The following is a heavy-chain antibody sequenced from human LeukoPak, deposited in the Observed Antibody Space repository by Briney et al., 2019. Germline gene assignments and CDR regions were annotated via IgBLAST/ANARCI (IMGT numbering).Heavy chain of an antibody. Sequence: SETLSLTCAVYGGSFSGYYWSWISQPPGKWMEWIGEINHSGSTNYNPSRKSRVTISVDTSKNQLSLKMSSVTAADTAVYYCARNQAVPAATVDIVATTTEPFDYWGQGTLVTVSS. CDR3: ARNQAVPAATVDIVATTTEPFDY. CDR1: GGSFSGYY. D-gene: IGHD5-12*01. CDR2: INHSGST. V-gene: IGHV4-34*01. J-gene: IGHJ4*02.